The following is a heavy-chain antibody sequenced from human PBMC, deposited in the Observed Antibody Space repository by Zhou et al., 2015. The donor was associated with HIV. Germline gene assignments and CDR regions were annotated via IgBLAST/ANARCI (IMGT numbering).Heavy chain of an antibody. CDR2: IIPMFNRA. J-gene: IGHJ2*01. Sequence: QVQLVQSGAEVKKPGSSVRVSCQASGGSFSNYAFSWVRQAPGQGLEWMGGIIPMFNRANYAHKFQGRVTITADRSTSTAYMELRSLKSEDTAMYYCARDRGGARPDWRYFDLWGRGTLVSVSS. CDR3: ARDRGGARPDWRYFDL. V-gene: IGHV1-69*06. D-gene: IGHD3-16*01. CDR1: GGSFSNYA.